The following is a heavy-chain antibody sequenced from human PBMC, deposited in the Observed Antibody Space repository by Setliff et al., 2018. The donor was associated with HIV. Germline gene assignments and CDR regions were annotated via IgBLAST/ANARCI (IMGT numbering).Heavy chain of an antibody. CDR1: GFTFGDYA. CDR3: TPWTGTSRFDY. D-gene: IGHD1-7*01. CDR2: IRGKPSGGTT. V-gene: IGHV3-49*04. J-gene: IGHJ4*02. Sequence: PGGSLRLSCTASGFTFGDYAMTWVRQAPGKGLEWVGFIRGKPSGGTTEYAASVKGRFTISRDDSKSVAYLQMSSLKTEDTAVYYCTPWTGTSRFDYWGQGTLGTVPQ.